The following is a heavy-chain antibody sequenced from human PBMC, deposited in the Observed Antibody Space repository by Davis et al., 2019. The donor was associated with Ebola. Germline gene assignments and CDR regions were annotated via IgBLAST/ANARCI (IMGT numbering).Heavy chain of an antibody. CDR3: ARSSGTYLTDYDY. Sequence: LRLSCAVSGASISSGAYSWSWIRQPPGKGLEWIGYIYPSGSAYYNPSLKSRVTISVDTSKNHFSLKMSSVTAADTAVYYCARSSGTYLTDYDYWGQGTLVTVSS. V-gene: IGHV4-30-2*01. CDR2: IYPSGSA. CDR1: GASISSGAYS. J-gene: IGHJ4*02. D-gene: IGHD6-19*01.